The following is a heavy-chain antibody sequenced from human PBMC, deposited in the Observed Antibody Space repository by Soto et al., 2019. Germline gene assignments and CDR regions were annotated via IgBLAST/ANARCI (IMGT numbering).Heavy chain of an antibody. CDR2: INHSGST. D-gene: IGHD3-16*01. CDR1: GGSFSGYY. J-gene: IGHJ5*02. V-gene: IGHV4-34*01. Sequence: SETLSLTCAVYGGSFSGYYWSWIRQPPGKGLEWIGGINHSGSTNYNPSLKSRVTISVDTSKNQFSLKLSSVTAADTAVYYCAREVDDYVWGSPQPWGQGTLVTVSS. CDR3: AREVDDYVWGSPQP.